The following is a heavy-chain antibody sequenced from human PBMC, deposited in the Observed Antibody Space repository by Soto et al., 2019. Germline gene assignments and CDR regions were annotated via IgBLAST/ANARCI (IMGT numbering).Heavy chain of an antibody. CDR3: AHTLVYSSYFDY. V-gene: IGHV2-5*02. CDR2: IYWDDDK. CDR1: GFSLSTSGVG. Sequence: QITLKESGPTLVKPTQTLTLTCTFSGFSLSTSGVGVGWIRQPQGKALEWLALIYWDDDKRYSPSLKSRLTITKNPSKNQVVLSMTNMDPVDTATFYCAHTLVYSSYFDYWGQGALVTVSS. D-gene: IGHD6-13*01. J-gene: IGHJ4*02.